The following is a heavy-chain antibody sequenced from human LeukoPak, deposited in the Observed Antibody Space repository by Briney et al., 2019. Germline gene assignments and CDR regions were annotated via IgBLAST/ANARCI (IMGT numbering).Heavy chain of an antibody. CDR1: GFTFSSYG. V-gene: IGHV3-30*02. CDR2: ILYDGSNE. Sequence: GGSLRLSCAASGFTFSSYGMHWVRQAPGKGLEWVAFILYDGSNEYYADSVKGRFTISRDNSKNTLYLQMNSLRAEDTAVYYCAKDRNFGELDYWGQGTLATVSS. D-gene: IGHD3-10*01. J-gene: IGHJ4*02. CDR3: AKDRNFGELDY.